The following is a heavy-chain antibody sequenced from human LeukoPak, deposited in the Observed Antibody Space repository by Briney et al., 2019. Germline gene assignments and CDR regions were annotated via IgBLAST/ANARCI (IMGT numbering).Heavy chain of an antibody. CDR2: IKQDGSEK. Sequence: HPGGSLRLSCAASGFTFSSYWMSWVRQAPGKGLEWVANIKQDGSEKYYVDSVKGRFTISRDNAKNSLYLQMNSLRAEDTAVYYCARDPRSLRRWFDPWGQGTLVTVSS. CDR1: GFTFSSYW. CDR3: ARDPRSLRRWFDP. J-gene: IGHJ5*02. V-gene: IGHV3-7*01.